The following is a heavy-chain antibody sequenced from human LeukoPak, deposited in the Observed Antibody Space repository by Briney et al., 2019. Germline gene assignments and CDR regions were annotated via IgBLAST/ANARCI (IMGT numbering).Heavy chain of an antibody. J-gene: IGHJ4*02. Sequence: GGSLRLSCAASGFTFSSCGMHWVRQAPGKGLEWVAVISYDGSNKYYADSVKGRFTISRDNSKNTLYLQTNSLRAEDTAVYYCAKDVGYSGYDLRGLDYWGQGTLVTVSS. CDR2: ISYDGSNK. CDR3: AKDVGYSGYDLRGLDY. V-gene: IGHV3-30*18. CDR1: GFTFSSCG. D-gene: IGHD5-12*01.